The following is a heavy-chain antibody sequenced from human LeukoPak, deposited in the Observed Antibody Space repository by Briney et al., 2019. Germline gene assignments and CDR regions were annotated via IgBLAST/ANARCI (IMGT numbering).Heavy chain of an antibody. CDR2: ISSSSSYI. D-gene: IGHD4-23*01. CDR1: GFTFSSYS. Sequence: PGGSLRLSCAASGFTFSSYSMNWVRQAPGKGLEWVSSISSSSSYIYYADSVKGRFTISRDNAKNSLYLQMNSLRAEDTAVYYCARDYRATVADAFDIWGQGTMVTVSS. CDR3: ARDYRATVADAFDI. J-gene: IGHJ3*02. V-gene: IGHV3-21*01.